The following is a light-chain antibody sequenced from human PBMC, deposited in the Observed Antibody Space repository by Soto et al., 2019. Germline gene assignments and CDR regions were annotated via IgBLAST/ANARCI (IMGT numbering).Light chain of an antibody. J-gene: IGKJ3*01. CDR2: DAS. CDR3: QHRHN. V-gene: IGKV3-11*01. CDR1: QSVSSE. Sequence: EIVLTQFPATLSLSPGERATLSCRASQSVSSEFAWYQQKPGQAPRLLIYDASNSATGIPARFSGTGSRTDFTLTISSLEPEDFALYYCQHRHNFGPGTKVDIK.